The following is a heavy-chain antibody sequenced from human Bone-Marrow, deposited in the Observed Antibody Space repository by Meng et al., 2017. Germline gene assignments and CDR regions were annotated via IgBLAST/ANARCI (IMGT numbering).Heavy chain of an antibody. J-gene: IGHJ4*02. Sequence: NHSGSTNYNPSLNSRVTISVDTSMNQFSLKLSSVTAADTAVYYCARVADCTNGVCYSTYYFDYWGQGTLVTVSS. D-gene: IGHD2-8*01. V-gene: IGHV4-34*01. CDR3: ARVADCTNGVCYSTYYFDY. CDR2: NHSGST.